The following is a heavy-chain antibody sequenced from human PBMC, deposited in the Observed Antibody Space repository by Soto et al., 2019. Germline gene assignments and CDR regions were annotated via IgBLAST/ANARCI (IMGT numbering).Heavy chain of an antibody. V-gene: IGHV3-33*01. CDR1: GFTFSTYG. CDR3: ARILDTACIDV. CDR2: IWFDGSRR. J-gene: IGHJ6*02. Sequence: QVRLVESGGGVVQPGRSLRLSCAASGFTFSTYGMHWVRQAPGKGLEWVGVIWFDGSRRYYVDSVKGRFTISRDNSKNPLYLQMTSVTVEDTAVYYCARILDTACIDVWGQGTTVIVSS. D-gene: IGHD1-1*01.